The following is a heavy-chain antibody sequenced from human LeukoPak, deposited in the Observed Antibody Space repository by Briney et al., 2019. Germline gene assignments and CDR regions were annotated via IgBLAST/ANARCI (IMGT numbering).Heavy chain of an antibody. Sequence: PSGALSLTCAVSGASIRSYDWSWIRQPPGKGLEWIGGIYNSGGTNDNPSLKSRVSISLDTSKNQFSLTLTSVTAADTAVYFCARDRPAEKMSVWFGGPPAGLDPFDIWGQGKMVIVSS. CDR2: IYNSGGT. CDR1: GASIRSYD. V-gene: IGHV4-59*01. CDR3: ARDRPAEKMSVWFGGPPAGLDPFDI. D-gene: IGHD3-10*01. J-gene: IGHJ3*02.